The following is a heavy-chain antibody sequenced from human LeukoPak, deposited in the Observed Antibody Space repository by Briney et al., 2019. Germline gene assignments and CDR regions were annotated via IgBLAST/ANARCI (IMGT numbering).Heavy chain of an antibody. J-gene: IGHJ4*02. D-gene: IGHD5-18*01. CDR2: INPNSGGT. CDR3: ARNLERRGYSYGQLDY. CDR1: GYTFTGYY. Sequence: ASVKVSCKASGYTFTGYYMHWVRQAPGQGLEWMGWINPNSGGTNYAQKFQGRVTMTRDTSISTAYMELSRLRSDDTAVYYCARNLERRGYSYGQLDYWGQGTLVTVSS. V-gene: IGHV1-2*02.